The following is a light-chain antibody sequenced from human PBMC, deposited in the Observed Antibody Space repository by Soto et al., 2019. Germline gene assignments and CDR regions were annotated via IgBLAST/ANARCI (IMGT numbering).Light chain of an antibody. CDR3: QQYGSSPYMYT. CDR2: GAS. V-gene: IGKV3-20*01. J-gene: IGKJ2*01. Sequence: EIVLTQSPGTLSLSPGERATLSCRASQSVSSSYLAWYQQKPGQAPSLLIYGASSRATGIPDRFSGSGSGIDFTLTISRLEPEDFAVYYCQQYGSSPYMYTFGQGTKLEIK. CDR1: QSVSSSY.